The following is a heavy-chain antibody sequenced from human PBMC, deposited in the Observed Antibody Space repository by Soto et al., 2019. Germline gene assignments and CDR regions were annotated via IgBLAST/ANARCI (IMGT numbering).Heavy chain of an antibody. D-gene: IGHD3-9*01. V-gene: IGHV4-59*01. J-gene: IGHJ6*02. CDR1: GGSISSYY. Sequence: ETLSLTCTVSGGSISSYYWSWIRQPPGKGLEWIGYIYYSGSTNYNPSLKSRVTISVDTSKNQFSLKLSSVTAADTAVYYCARDNGRAYYDILTGYWDYYYYGMDVWGQGTTVTVSS. CDR3: ARDNGRAYYDILTGYWDYYYYGMDV. CDR2: IYYSGST.